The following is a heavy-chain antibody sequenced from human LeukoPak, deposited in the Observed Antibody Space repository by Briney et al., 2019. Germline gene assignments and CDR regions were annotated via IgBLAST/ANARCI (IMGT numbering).Heavy chain of an antibody. D-gene: IGHD4-17*01. CDR1: GFTFSSYE. CDR2: ISSSGSTK. Sequence: GGSLRLSCAASGFTFSSYEMNWVRQAPGKGLERVSYISSSGSTKYYADSVKGRFTISRDNAKNSLYLQMNSLRAEDTAVYYCARGNDYGDYVFNYWGQGTLVTVSS. CDR3: ARGNDYGDYVFNY. J-gene: IGHJ4*02. V-gene: IGHV3-48*03.